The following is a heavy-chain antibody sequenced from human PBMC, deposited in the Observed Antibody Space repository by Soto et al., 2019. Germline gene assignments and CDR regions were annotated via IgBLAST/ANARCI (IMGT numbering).Heavy chain of an antibody. CDR2: IIPILGIT. V-gene: IGHV1-69*02. Sequence: QVQLVQSGAEVKKPGSSVKVSCKASGGTFSTYTISWVRQAPGQGLEWMGKIIPILGITNYAQKFQGRVTITADKSTNTAYMELSSLRSEDTAVYYGARGPERDFGGYWGQGTLVTVSS. J-gene: IGHJ4*02. CDR1: GGTFSTYT. D-gene: IGHD3-9*01. CDR3: ARGPERDFGGY.